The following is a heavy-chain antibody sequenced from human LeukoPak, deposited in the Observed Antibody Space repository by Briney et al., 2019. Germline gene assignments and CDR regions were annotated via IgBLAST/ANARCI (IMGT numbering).Heavy chain of an antibody. CDR1: GGSISSYY. J-gene: IGHJ4*02. CDR3: ARDLTAVAGTDY. Sequence: SETLSLTCTVSGGSISSYYWSWIRQPPGKGLEWIGYIYYDGSANYNPSLKSRVTISVDTSKNQFSLRLTSVTAADTAVYYCARDLTAVAGTDYWGQGTLVTVSS. V-gene: IGHV4-59*01. CDR2: IYYDGSA. D-gene: IGHD6-19*01.